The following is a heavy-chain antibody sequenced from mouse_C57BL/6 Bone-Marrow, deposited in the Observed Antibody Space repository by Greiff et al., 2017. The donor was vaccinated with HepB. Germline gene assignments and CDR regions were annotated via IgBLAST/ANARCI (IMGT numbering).Heavy chain of an antibody. CDR2: ISYDGSN. CDR3: ARVGDGYLFAY. D-gene: IGHD2-3*01. Sequence: EVQRVESGPGLVKPSQSLSLTCSVTGYSITSGYYWNWIRQFPGNKLEWMGYISYDGSNNYNPSLKNRISITRDTSKNQFFLKLNSVTTEDTATYYCARVGDGYLFAYWGQGTLVTVSA. J-gene: IGHJ3*01. CDR1: GYSITSGYY. V-gene: IGHV3-6*01.